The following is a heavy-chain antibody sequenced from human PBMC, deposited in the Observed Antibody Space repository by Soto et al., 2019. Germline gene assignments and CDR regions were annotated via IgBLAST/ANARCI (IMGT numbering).Heavy chain of an antibody. CDR2: MNPNNGNT. J-gene: IGHJ6*02. CDR1: GYTFTSYD. CDR3: ARPGCGYQLLLDYYYYGMDV. D-gene: IGHD2-2*01. Sequence: QVQMVQSGAEVKKPGASVKVSCKASGYTFTSYDSNWVRQATGQGLEWMGWMNPNNGNTGYAQKFQGRVTMTRHTSISTAYMELSRLRSEDTAVYYCARPGCGYQLLLDYYYYGMDVWGQGTTVTVSS. V-gene: IGHV1-8*01.